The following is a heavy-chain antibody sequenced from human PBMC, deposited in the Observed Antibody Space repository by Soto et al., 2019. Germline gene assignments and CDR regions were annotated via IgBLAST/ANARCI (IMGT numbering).Heavy chain of an antibody. D-gene: IGHD5-18*01. Sequence: QVQLVESGGGVVQPGKSLRVSCAASGFAFSTYAMHWVRQAPGKGLEWVALISFDGSNQYYADSVKGRFTISRDNSRNTLYLQMNSLRTEDTAVYYCRGRQLWPVLEDYWGQGTLVTVSS. CDR1: GFAFSTYA. CDR2: ISFDGSNQ. J-gene: IGHJ4*02. CDR3: RGRQLWPVLEDY. V-gene: IGHV3-30-3*01.